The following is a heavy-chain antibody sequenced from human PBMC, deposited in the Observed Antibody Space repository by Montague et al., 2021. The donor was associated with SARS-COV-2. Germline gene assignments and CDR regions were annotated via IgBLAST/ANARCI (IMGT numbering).Heavy chain of an antibody. V-gene: IGHV2-70*01. D-gene: IGHD3-22*01. J-gene: IGHJ4*02. Sequence: VKPTQTLTLTCTFSGFSLSTSGMCVSWIRQPPGKALEWLALIDWDDDKYYSTSLKTRLTISKDTSKNQVVLTMTNMDPVDTATYYCTRYYYDSSGYYYLDYWGQGTLVTVSS. CDR2: IDWDDDK. CDR3: TRYYYDSSGYYYLDY. CDR1: GFSLSTSGMC.